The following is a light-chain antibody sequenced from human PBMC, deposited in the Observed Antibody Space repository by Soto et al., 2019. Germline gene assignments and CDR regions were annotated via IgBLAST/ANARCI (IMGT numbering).Light chain of an antibody. J-gene: IGLJ1*01. CDR3: ASYTSSGTRV. CDR1: SSDVGGYNY. CDR2: EVT. V-gene: IGLV2-14*01. Sequence: QSALTQPASVSGSPGQSITISCTGTSSDVGGYNYVSWYQQHPGKAPKFMIYEVTNRPSGVSNRFSGSKSGNTASLTISGLQAEDEADYYCASYTSSGTRVFGTGTKSPS.